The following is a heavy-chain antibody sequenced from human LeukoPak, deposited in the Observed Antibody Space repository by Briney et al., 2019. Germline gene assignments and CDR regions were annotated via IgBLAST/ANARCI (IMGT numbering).Heavy chain of an antibody. CDR2: INPNSGGT. CDR1: GYTFTGYY. J-gene: IGHJ6*03. V-gene: IGHV1-2*02. Sequence: ASVKVSCKASGYTFTGYYMHWVRQAPGQGLEWMGWINPNSGGTNYAQKFQGRVTMTRDTSISTAYMELSRLRSDDTAVYYCARGCDYDISTGYYKCYYYYMDVWGKGTTVTVSS. CDR3: ARGCDYDISTGYYKCYYYYMDV. D-gene: IGHD3-9*01.